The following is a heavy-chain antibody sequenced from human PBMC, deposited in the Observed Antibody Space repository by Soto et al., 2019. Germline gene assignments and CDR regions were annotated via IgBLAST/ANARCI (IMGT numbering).Heavy chain of an antibody. Sequence: ASVKVSCKASGGTFSSYAISWVRQAPGQGLEWMGGIIPIFGTANYAQKFQGRVTITADESTSTAYMELSSLRSEDTAVYYCASPRYCSSTSCHFDYWGQGTLVTVSS. CDR1: GGTFSSYA. CDR3: ASPRYCSSTSCHFDY. CDR2: IIPIFGTA. D-gene: IGHD2-2*01. J-gene: IGHJ4*02. V-gene: IGHV1-69*13.